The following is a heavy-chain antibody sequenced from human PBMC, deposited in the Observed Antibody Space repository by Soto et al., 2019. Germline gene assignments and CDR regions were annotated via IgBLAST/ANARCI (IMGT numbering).Heavy chain of an antibody. CDR3: ARDGGVVRSFYYYYGMDV. V-gene: IGHV1-69*13. D-gene: IGHD3-16*01. CDR1: GGTFSSYA. CDR2: IIPIFGTA. Sequence: ASVKVSCKASGGTFSSYAISWVRQAPGQGLEWTGGIIPIFGTANYAQKFQGRVTITADESTSTAYMELSSLRSEDTAVYYCARDGGVVRSFYYYYGMDVWGQGTTVTVSS. J-gene: IGHJ6*02.